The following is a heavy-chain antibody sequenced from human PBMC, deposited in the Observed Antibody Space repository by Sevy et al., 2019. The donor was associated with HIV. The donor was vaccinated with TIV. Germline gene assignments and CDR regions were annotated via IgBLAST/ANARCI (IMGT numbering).Heavy chain of an antibody. J-gene: IGHJ4*02. Sequence: GGSLRLSCAASGFDFSDYYMNWIRQTPGKGLEWISYISVSSSAKYYTDSVKGRFANSRDNTRNTLYLQMNSLRVEDTAVYFCAGGVYSPAYSWSDHFDYWGQGALVTVSS. CDR1: GFDFSDYY. V-gene: IGHV3-11*01. D-gene: IGHD3-16*01. CDR3: AGGVYSPAYSWSDHFDY. CDR2: ISVSSSAK.